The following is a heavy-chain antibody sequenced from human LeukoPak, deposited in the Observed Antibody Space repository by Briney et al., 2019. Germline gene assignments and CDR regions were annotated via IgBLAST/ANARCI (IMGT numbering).Heavy chain of an antibody. CDR2: ISYDGSNK. CDR3: ARASRYCSSTSCYCFDY. D-gene: IGHD2-2*01. CDR1: GFTFSSYW. Sequence: GGSLRLSCAASGFTFSSYWMHWVRQAPGKGLEWVAVISYDGSNKYYADSVKGRFTISRDNSKNTLYLQMNSLRAEDTAVYYCARASRYCSSTSCYCFDYWGQGTLVTISS. V-gene: IGHV3-30-3*01. J-gene: IGHJ4*02.